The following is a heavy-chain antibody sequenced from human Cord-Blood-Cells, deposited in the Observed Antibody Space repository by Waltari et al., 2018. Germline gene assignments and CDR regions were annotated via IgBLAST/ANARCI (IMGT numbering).Heavy chain of an antibody. CDR1: AYTFTSYD. D-gene: IGHD7-27*01. V-gene: IGHV1-8*03. J-gene: IGHJ5*02. CDR2: MNPNSGNT. CDR3: ARRRRTGYNWFDP. Sequence: QVQLVQSGAEVKKLGASVKVSCRASAYTFTSYDINWLRQATGQGLEWMGWMNPNSGNTGYAQKFQGRVTITRNTSISTAYMELSSLRSEDTAVYYCARRRRTGYNWFDPWGQGTLVTVSS.